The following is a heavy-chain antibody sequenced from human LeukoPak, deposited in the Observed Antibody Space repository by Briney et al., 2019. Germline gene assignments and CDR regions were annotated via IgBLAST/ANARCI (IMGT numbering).Heavy chain of an antibody. J-gene: IGHJ3*02. V-gene: IGHV3-53*01. CDR2: IYSGGST. Sequence: GGSLRLSCAASGFTVSSNYMSWVRQAPGKGLEWVSVIYSGGSTYYADSVKGRFTISRDNSKNTLYLQMNSLRAEDTAVYYCARAPSSHRDYGDHGAFDIWGQGTMVTVSS. D-gene: IGHD4-17*01. CDR3: ARAPSSHRDYGDHGAFDI. CDR1: GFTVSSNY.